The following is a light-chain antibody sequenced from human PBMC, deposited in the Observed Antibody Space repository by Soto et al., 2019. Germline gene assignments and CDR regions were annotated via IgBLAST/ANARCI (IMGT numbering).Light chain of an antibody. CDR3: QSYDNSHDWDMV. CDR2: DND. CDR1: SSNIGAGYA. Sequence: QSLLTQPPSVSGASGQRVTISCTGSSSNIGAGYAVHWYQHLPGTAPKLLISDNDNQPSGVPDRFSGYKSVTSASLAITGLRAEDEADYYCQSYDNSHDWDMVFGGGTKLTVL. V-gene: IGLV1-40*01. J-gene: IGLJ2*01.